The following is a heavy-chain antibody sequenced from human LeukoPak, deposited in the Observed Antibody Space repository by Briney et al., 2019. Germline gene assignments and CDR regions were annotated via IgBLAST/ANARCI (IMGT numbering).Heavy chain of an antibody. V-gene: IGHV4-34*01. CDR3: ARVELVEDNWFDP. J-gene: IGHJ5*02. D-gene: IGHD6-13*01. CDR1: GGSFSGYY. CDR2: IYHSGST. Sequence: SETLSLTCAVYGGSFSGYYWSWIRQPPGKGLEWIGSIYHSGSTYYNPSLKSRVTISVDTSKNQFSLKLSSVTAADTAVYYCARVELVEDNWFDPWGQGTLVTVSS.